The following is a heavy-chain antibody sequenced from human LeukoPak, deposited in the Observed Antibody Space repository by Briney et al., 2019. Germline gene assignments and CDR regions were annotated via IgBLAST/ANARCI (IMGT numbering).Heavy chain of an antibody. CDR2: IYIDGTT. Sequence: GGSLRLSCAASGFIVSHNYMTWVRRAAGKGLEWISVIYIDGTTYYADSVKGRFTISRDQANNTLYLQMNTLRDEDTAVYYCARGPRYSFYWGQGTLVSVSS. CDR3: ARGPRYSFY. J-gene: IGHJ4*02. D-gene: IGHD6-13*01. CDR1: GFIVSHNY. V-gene: IGHV3-53*01.